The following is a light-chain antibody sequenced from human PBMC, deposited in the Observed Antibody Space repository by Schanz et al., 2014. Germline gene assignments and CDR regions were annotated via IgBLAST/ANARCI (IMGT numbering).Light chain of an antibody. V-gene: IGLV2-14*03. CDR2: DVT. Sequence: QSALTQPASVSGSPGQSITISCTGTSSDVGNYNYVSWYRHHPGKAPKLIIFDVTSRPSGVSNRFSGSKSGNTASLTVSGLQADDEADYYCTSYAGSNQVVFGGGTKLTVL. J-gene: IGLJ2*01. CDR1: SSDVGNYNY. CDR3: TSYAGSNQVV.